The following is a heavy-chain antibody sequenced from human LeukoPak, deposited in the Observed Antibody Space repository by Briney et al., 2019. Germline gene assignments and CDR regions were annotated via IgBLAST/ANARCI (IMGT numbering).Heavy chain of an antibody. CDR3: ARDSCSGGSCYSFYYYYGMDV. CDR1: GFTFSSYW. D-gene: IGHD2-15*01. J-gene: IGHJ6*02. V-gene: IGHV3-7*01. CDR2: IKQDGSEK. Sequence: GGSLRLSCAASGFTFSSYWMSWVRQAPGKGLEWVANIKQDGSEKYYVDSVKGRFTISRDNAKNSLYLQMNSLRAEDTAVYYCARDSCSGGSCYSFYYYYGMDVWGQGTTVTVSS.